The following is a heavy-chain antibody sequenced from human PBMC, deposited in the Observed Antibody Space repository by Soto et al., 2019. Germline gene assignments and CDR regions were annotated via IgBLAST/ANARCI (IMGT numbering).Heavy chain of an antibody. CDR2: TYYRSKWSN. CDR3: ARDNNAGPHRYDYYGMDV. J-gene: IGHJ6*02. V-gene: IGHV6-1*01. Sequence: SQTLSLTCAISGDSVSSHSAAWNWIRQYPSRGLEWLGRTYYRSKWSNDYALSVKSRIIITPGTSKNQFSLRLNSVTPEDTAVYYFARDNNAGPHRYDYYGMDVWGQGTTVTVSS. CDR1: GDSVSSHSAA. D-gene: IGHD3-10*01.